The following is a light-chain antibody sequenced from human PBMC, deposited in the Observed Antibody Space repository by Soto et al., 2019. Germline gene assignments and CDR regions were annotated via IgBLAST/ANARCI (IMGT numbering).Light chain of an antibody. V-gene: IGKV3-20*01. Sequence: EIVLTQSPGTLSLSPGERATLSCRASQSVSGSDLAWYQQRPGQAPRLLIYGASSRATGIPDRFSGSGSGTDFTLTISRLEPEDFAVYYCQQYGSSPLTFGPGSKVDIK. CDR3: QQYGSSPLT. CDR2: GAS. J-gene: IGKJ3*01. CDR1: QSVSGSD.